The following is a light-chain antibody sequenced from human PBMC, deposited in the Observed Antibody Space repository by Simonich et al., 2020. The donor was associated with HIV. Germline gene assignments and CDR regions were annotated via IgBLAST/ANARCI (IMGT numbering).Light chain of an antibody. CDR1: QSISKY. V-gene: IGKV1-39*01. CDR3: QQFNSYPLT. CDR2: AAS. Sequence: DIQMTQSPSSLSASVGDRVTITCRASQSISKYLNWYQEKPGKAPKVLIYAASSLQSWVPSRFSGSGSGTDFTLTISSLQPEDFATYYCQQFNSYPLTFGGGTKVEIK. J-gene: IGKJ4*01.